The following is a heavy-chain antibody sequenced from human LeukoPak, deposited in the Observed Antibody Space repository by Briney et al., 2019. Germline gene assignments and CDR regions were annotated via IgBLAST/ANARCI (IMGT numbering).Heavy chain of an antibody. CDR3: NY. Sequence: SETLSLTCTVSGGSISSSSYFWGWIRQPPGKGLEWIGSIYYSGSTCYNPSLKSRVTISVDTSKNQFSLNLSSVTAADSSWLEGNYWGQGTLVTVSS. CDR1: GGSISSSSYF. J-gene: IGHJ4*02. V-gene: IGHV4-39*01. D-gene: IGHD6-13*01. CDR2: IYYSGST.